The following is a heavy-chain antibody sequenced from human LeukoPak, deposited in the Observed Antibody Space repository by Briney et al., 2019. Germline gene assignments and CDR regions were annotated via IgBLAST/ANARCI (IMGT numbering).Heavy chain of an antibody. D-gene: IGHD3-22*01. J-gene: IGHJ4*02. Sequence: GGSRRLSCAASGFTFSNYPMNWVRQAPGKGLEWVSSIHSSGNFIYYGDSVKGRFTVSRDNAKNSLYLQMNSLRAEDTAVYYCARDFSDSDVYYYLPDYWGQGTLVTVSS. V-gene: IGHV3-21*01. CDR3: ARDFSDSDVYYYLPDY. CDR1: GFTFSNYP. CDR2: IHSSGNFI.